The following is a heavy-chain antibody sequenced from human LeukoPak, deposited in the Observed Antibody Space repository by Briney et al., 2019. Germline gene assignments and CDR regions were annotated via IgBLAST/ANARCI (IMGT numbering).Heavy chain of an antibody. J-gene: IGHJ3*02. CDR2: ISYDGSNK. V-gene: IGHV3-30*04. CDR3: VSLDGQLASSAFDI. Sequence: GGSLRLSCAASGFTFSSYAMHWVRQAPGKGLEWVAVISYDGSNKYYADSVKGRFTISRDNSKNTLYLQMNSLRAEDTAVYYCVSLDGQLASSAFDIWGQGTMVTVSS. CDR1: GFTFSSYA. D-gene: IGHD6-13*01.